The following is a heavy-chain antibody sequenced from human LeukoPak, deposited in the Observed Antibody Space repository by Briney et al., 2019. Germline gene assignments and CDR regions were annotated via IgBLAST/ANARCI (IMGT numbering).Heavy chain of an antibody. V-gene: IGHV4-4*02. CDR3: AREGSSSGYSSFDY. CDR1: GGSISSSNW. J-gene: IGHJ4*02. Sequence: PSETLSLTCAVSGGSISSSNWWSWVRQPPGKGLEWIGEIYHSGSTNYNPSLKSRVTISVDKPKNQFSLKLSSVTAADTAVYYCAREGSSSGYSSFDYWGQGTLVTVSS. D-gene: IGHD3-22*01. CDR2: IYHSGST.